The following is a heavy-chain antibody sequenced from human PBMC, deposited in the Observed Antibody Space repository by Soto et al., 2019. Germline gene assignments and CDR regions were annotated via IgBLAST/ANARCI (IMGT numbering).Heavy chain of an antibody. V-gene: IGHV1-2*04. D-gene: IGHD2-2*01. CDR3: ARDSIPYCSSTSCYGPSDY. J-gene: IGHJ4*02. CDR2: INPNSGGT. CDR1: GYTFTGYY. Sequence: GASVKVSCKASGYTFTGYYMHWVRQAPGQGLEWMGGINPNSGGTNYAQKFQGWVTITGDTSTSTAYMELSSLRSEDTAVYYCARDSIPYCSSTSCYGPSDYWGQGTLVTVSS.